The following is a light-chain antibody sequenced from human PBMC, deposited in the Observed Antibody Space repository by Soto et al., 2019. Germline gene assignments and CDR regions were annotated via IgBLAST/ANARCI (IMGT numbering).Light chain of an antibody. CDR2: KAS. J-gene: IGKJ1*01. CDR3: QQYEVYST. CDR1: QSISSW. Sequence: DIQISQSPSTLSASVGGTVTITCRASQSISSWLAWYQQKPGIAPKLLIYKASTLQSGVPSRFSGSGYGTVFTLTIIRLQPDDSATYYCQQYEVYSTVGQGTKLEIK. V-gene: IGKV1-5*03.